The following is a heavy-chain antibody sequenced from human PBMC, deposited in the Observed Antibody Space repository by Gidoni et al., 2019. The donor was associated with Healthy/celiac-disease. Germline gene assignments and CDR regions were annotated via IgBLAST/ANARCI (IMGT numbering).Heavy chain of an antibody. V-gene: IGHV4-39*07. Sequence: QLQLQEAGPGLVKPSETLSLTCTVSGGSISSRSYYWGWSRQPPGKGLEWIGSIYYSGSTYYHPSLQSRVTISVDTSKNQFSLKLSSVTAADTAVYYCARVRTFFHFDYWCQGTLVTVSS. J-gene: IGHJ4*02. CDR1: GGSISSRSYY. CDR2: IYYSGST. CDR3: ARVRTFFHFDY.